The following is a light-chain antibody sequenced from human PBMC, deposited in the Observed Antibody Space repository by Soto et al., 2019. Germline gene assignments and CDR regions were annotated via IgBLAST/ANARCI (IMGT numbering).Light chain of an antibody. CDR3: SSYTGSTTLVI. CDR2: DVS. V-gene: IGLV2-14*03. J-gene: IGLJ2*01. Sequence: QSVLTQPASVSGSPGQSITISCTGTSSDVGGYNYVSWYQQHPGKAPKLMIYDVSNRPLGVSDRFSGSRSGNTASLSISGLRAEDEAHYYCSSYTGSTTLVIFGGGTKLTV. CDR1: SSDVGGYNY.